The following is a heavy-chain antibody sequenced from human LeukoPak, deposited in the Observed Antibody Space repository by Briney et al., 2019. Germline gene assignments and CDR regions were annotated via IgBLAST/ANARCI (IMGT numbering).Heavy chain of an antibody. CDR3: ARDMAPIDY. V-gene: IGHV1-18*01. J-gene: IGHJ4*02. Sequence: GASVKVSCKASGYTFTSYGISWVRQAPGQGLEWMGWISAYNGNTNYAQKLQGRVTMTTDTSTSEAYTESRSLRSDDTAVYYCARDMAPIDYWGQGTLVTVSS. CDR2: ISAYNGNT. D-gene: IGHD5-12*01. CDR1: GYTFTSYG.